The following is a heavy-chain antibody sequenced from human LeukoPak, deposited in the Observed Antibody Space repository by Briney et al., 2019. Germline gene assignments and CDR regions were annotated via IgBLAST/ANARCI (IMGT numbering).Heavy chain of an antibody. J-gene: IGHJ4*02. Sequence: SETLSLTCTVSGYSISSGYYWGWIRQPPGKGLEWIGSIYHSGSTYYNPSLKSRVTISVDTSKNQFSLKLSSVTAADTAVYYCARDSRSLDDYGDFFDYWGQGTLVTVSS. V-gene: IGHV4-38-2*02. CDR3: ARDSRSLDDYGDFFDY. CDR1: GYSISSGYY. CDR2: IYHSGST. D-gene: IGHD4-17*01.